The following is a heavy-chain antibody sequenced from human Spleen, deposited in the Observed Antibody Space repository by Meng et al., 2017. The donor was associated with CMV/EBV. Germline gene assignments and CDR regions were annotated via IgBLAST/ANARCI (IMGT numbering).Heavy chain of an antibody. J-gene: IGHJ4*02. V-gene: IGHV1-69*05. CDR2: IIPIFGTA. Sequence: SVKVSCKASGGNFGTYAISWVRQAPGQGLEWMGGIIPIFGTASFAQKFQGRVTITTDTSTSTAYMELRSLRSDDTAVYYCARVDVGYYDILTGYYPIDYWGQGTLVTVSS. D-gene: IGHD3-9*01. CDR3: ARVDVGYYDILTGYYPIDY. CDR1: GGNFGTYA.